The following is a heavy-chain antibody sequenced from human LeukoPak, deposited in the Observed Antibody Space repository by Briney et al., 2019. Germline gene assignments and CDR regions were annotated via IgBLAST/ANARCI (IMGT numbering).Heavy chain of an antibody. V-gene: IGHV4-39*01. Sequence: PSETLSLTCSVSGAIIKREGFNWDWIRQPPGKGLEYIGSVFYNGNTYYNPSLESRVTISVDTSKNQFSLKLYSVTAADTAVYYCARGRSYGFDFDSWGPGTLVIVSS. CDR2: VFYNGNT. J-gene: IGHJ4*02. D-gene: IGHD5-18*01. CDR1: GAIIKREGFN. CDR3: ARGRSYGFDFDS.